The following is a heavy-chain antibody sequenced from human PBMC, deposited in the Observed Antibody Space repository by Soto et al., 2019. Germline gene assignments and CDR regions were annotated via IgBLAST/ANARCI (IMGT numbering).Heavy chain of an antibody. D-gene: IGHD7-27*01. CDR1: GGSISSGGYS. CDR2: IYHSGST. J-gene: IGHJ4*02. Sequence: SETLSLTCAVSGGSISSGGYSWSWIRQPPGKGLEWIGYIYHSGSTYYNPSLKSRVTISVDRSKNQFSLKLSSVTAVDTAVYYCARAARNWGFDFWGQGTLVTVSS. CDR3: ARAARNWGFDF. V-gene: IGHV4-30-2*01.